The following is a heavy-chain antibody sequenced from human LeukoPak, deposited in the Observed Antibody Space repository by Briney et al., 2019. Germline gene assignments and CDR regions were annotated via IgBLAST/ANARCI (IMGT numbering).Heavy chain of an antibody. CDR1: GFAFSNYW. Sequence: GGSLRLSCAASGFAFSNYWMSWVRQAPGKWLEWVASIKEDGSERYYVDSMRCLFTISRDNAKNSLLLQMNSLRVEDTAVYYCARKGDHYDRSGYFHYFDYWGQGTLLTVSS. V-gene: IGHV3-7*01. J-gene: IGHJ4*02. D-gene: IGHD3-22*01. CDR3: ARKGDHYDRSGYFHYFDY. CDR2: IKEDGSER.